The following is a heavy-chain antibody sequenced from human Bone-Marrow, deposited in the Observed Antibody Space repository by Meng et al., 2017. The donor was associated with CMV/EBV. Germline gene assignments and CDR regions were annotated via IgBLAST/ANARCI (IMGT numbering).Heavy chain of an antibody. CDR3: ARERESAYDSSGYYSYYYGMDV. V-gene: IGHV3-66*02. J-gene: IGHJ6*01. Sequence: GGSLRLSCAASGFTVSSNYMSWVRQAPGKGLEWVSVIYSGGSTYYADSVKGRFTISRDNSKNTLYLQMNSLRAEDTAVYYCARERESAYDSSGYYSYYYGMDVWGQGNTVTVSS. CDR2: IYSGGST. D-gene: IGHD3-22*01. CDR1: GFTVSSNY.